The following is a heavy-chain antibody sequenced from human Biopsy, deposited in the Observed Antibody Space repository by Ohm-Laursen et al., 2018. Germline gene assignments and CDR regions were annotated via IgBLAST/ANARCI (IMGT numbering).Heavy chain of an antibody. CDR2: IYYSVMT. CDR3: ARDSGILNYGNFKYYHYYGMDV. CDR1: GGSINSYY. J-gene: IGHJ6*02. V-gene: IGHV4-59*01. Sequence: SETLSLTCTVSGGSINSYYWSWMRQPAGKGLEWIGHIYYSVMTNYNPSLQSRVSISVDTSRNQVSLTLSSVTAADTAVYYCARDSGILNYGNFKYYHYYGMDVWGQGTKVTVSS. D-gene: IGHD4-11*01.